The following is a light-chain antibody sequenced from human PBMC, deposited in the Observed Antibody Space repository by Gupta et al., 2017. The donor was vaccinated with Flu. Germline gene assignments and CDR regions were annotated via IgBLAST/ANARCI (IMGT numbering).Light chain of an antibody. Sequence: PYLRAVAPEEKVTITCRASQSIGSSLHWYQQKPDQSPKLLIKYASQSFSGVPSRFSGSGSGTDFTLTINSLEAEDAATYYCHRSTSFFWTFGQGTKVEIK. V-gene: IGKV6-21*01. CDR1: QSIGSS. CDR2: YAS. J-gene: IGKJ1*01. CDR3: HRSTSFFWT.